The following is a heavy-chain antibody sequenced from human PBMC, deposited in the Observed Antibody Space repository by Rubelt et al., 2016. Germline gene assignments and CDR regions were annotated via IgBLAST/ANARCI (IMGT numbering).Heavy chain of an antibody. V-gene: IGHV4-39*01. CDR2: IYYSGST. Sequence: GPGLVKPSETLSLTCTVSGGSISSSSYYWGWIRQPPGKGLEWIGSIYYSGSTYYNPSLKSRVTISVDTSKNQFSLKLSSVTAADPAVYYCARHRAYCSNGVCRTTFDYWGQGTLVSVSS. D-gene: IGHD2-8*01. CDR3: ARHRAYCSNGVCRTTFDY. CDR1: GGSISSSSYY. J-gene: IGHJ4*02.